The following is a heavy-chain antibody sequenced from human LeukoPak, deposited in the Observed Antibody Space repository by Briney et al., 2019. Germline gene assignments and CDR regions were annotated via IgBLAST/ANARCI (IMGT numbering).Heavy chain of an antibody. J-gene: IGHJ4*02. V-gene: IGHV4-39*01. Sequence: PSETLSLTCTVSGGSMSSSSYFWAWIRQSPGKGLEWIGSIYYSGSTHYNPSLESRVTISVDTSKNQFSLKLNSVNAADTAVYYCARLGTVVTAIIGGYFDCWGQGTLVTVFS. CDR3: ARLGTVVTAIIGGYFDC. CDR1: GGSMSSSSYF. D-gene: IGHD2-21*02. CDR2: IYYSGST.